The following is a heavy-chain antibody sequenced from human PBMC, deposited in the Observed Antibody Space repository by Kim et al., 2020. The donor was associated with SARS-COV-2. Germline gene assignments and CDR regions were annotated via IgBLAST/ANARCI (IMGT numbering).Heavy chain of an antibody. D-gene: IGHD3-10*01. Sequence: GGSLRLSCAASGFTFDDYAMHWVRQAPGKGLEWVSGISWNSGSIGYADSVKGRFTISRDNAKNSLYLQMNSLRAEDTALYYCAKDMAGADAFDIWGQGTMVTVSS. CDR1: GFTFDDYA. J-gene: IGHJ3*02. V-gene: IGHV3-9*01. CDR2: ISWNSGSI. CDR3: AKDMAGADAFDI.